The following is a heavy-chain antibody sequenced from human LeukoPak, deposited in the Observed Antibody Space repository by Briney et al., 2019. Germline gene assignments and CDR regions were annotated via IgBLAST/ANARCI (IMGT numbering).Heavy chain of an antibody. CDR3: ARASGQFGELLN. CDR2: IKLDGSEK. D-gene: IGHD3-10*01. CDR1: GFTFGKYW. V-gene: IGHV3-7*01. Sequence: QTGGSLRLSCVASGFTFGKYWMSWVRQAPGKGLEWVANIKLDGSEKNYVDSVKGRFTISRDNTKNSLYLQMNSLRAEDTAVYYCARASGQFGELLNWGQGSLVTVSS. J-gene: IGHJ4*02.